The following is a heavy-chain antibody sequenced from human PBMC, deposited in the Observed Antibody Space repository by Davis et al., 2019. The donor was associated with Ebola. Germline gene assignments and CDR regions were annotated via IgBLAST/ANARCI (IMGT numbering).Heavy chain of an antibody. Sequence: PGGSLRLSCATSGFTFSSYWMTWVRQAPGRGLEWVANIKQDGSETYYGDSVKGRFTISRDNAKNSLYLQMNSLRAEDTAVYYCAGAGATYWKDWGQGTLVTVSS. V-gene: IGHV3-7*01. CDR2: IKQDGSET. CDR3: AGAGATYWKD. D-gene: IGHD1-1*01. J-gene: IGHJ4*02. CDR1: GFTFSSYW.